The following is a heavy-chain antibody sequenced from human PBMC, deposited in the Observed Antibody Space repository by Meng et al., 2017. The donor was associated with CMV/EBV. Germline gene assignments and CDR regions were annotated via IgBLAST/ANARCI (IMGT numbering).Heavy chain of an antibody. V-gene: IGHV1-69*10. D-gene: IGHD2-2*01. CDR1: GGTFSSYA. Sequence: SVKVSCKASGGTFSSYAISWVRQAPGQGLEWMGGIIPILGIANCAQKFQGRVTITADKSTSTAYMELSSLRSEDTAVYYCARGIVVPGRYYYYGMDVWGQGTTVTVSS. J-gene: IGHJ6*02. CDR3: ARGIVVPGRYYYYGMDV. CDR2: IIPILGIA.